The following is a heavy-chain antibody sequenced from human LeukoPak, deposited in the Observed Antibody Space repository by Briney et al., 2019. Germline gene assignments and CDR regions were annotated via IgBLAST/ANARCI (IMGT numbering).Heavy chain of an antibody. CDR2: ISGSGGST. V-gene: IGHV3-23*01. D-gene: IGHD6-13*01. CDR1: GFTFSSYA. J-gene: IGHJ3*02. CDR3: AKDQSSSWSIDAFDT. Sequence: GGSLRLSCAASGFTFSSYAMSWVRQAPGKGLEWVSAISGSGGSTYYADSVKGRFTISRDNSKNTLYLQMSSLRAEDTAVYYCAKDQSSSWSIDAFDTWGQGTMVTVSS.